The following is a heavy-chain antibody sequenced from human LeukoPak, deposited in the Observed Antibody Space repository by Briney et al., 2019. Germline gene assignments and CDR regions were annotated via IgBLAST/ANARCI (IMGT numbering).Heavy chain of an antibody. V-gene: IGHV4-59*11. Sequence: SETLSLTCTVSGGSISSHYWSWIRQPPGKGLEWIGYIYYSGSTSYNPSLKSRVTISVDTSKNQVSLKLNSVTAADTAVYYCARVLQNYYHLDVWGEGTTVTVSS. CDR2: IYYSGST. J-gene: IGHJ6*03. CDR3: ARVLQNYYHLDV. CDR1: GGSISSHY. D-gene: IGHD3-3*01.